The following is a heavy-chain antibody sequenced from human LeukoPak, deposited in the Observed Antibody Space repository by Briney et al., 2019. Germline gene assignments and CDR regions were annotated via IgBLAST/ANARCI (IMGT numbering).Heavy chain of an antibody. CDR3: ARGQFSDTAMVQKYYYMDV. CDR2: VIPIFGTS. CDR1: GGAFSRYA. D-gene: IGHD5-18*01. Sequence: GASVKVSCKASGGAFSRYAISWARRAPGQGLEWMGGVIPIFGTSSYAEKFRGRVTLTTDESTTTAYMELRNLRSKDTAVYYCARGQFSDTAMVQKYYYMDVWGKGTTVIVSS. J-gene: IGHJ6*03. V-gene: IGHV1-69*05.